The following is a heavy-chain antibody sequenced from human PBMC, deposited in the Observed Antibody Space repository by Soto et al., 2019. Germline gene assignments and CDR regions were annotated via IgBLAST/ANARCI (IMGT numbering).Heavy chain of an antibody. J-gene: IGHJ4*02. Sequence: GGSLRLSCAASGFTFSDYYMSWIRQAPGKGLEWVSYISSSGSTIYYADSVKGRFTISRDNAKNSLYLQMNSLRAEDTAVYYCSRKGWVVPAAMPGQGVFFDYWGQGTLVTVSS. V-gene: IGHV3-11*04. D-gene: IGHD2-2*01. CDR1: GFTFSDYY. CDR3: SRKGWVVPAAMPGQGVFFDY. CDR2: ISSSGSTI.